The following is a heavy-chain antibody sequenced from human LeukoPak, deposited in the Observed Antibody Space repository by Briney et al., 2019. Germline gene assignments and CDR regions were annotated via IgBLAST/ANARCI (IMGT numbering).Heavy chain of an antibody. Sequence: ASVKVSCKVSGYTLTELSMDWVRQGPGKGLEWMGGFDPEDGETIYAQQFQGRVTMTEDTSTDTAYMELSSLRSEDTAVYYCATPRITGTTAEFDYWGQGTLVTVSS. J-gene: IGHJ4*02. V-gene: IGHV1-24*01. D-gene: IGHD1-7*01. CDR2: FDPEDGET. CDR3: ATPRITGTTAEFDY. CDR1: GYTLTELS.